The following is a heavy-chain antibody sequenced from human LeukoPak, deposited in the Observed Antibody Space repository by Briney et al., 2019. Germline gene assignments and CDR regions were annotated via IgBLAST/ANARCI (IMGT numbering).Heavy chain of an antibody. J-gene: IGHJ5*02. V-gene: IGHV3-73*01. D-gene: IGHD1-26*01. Sequence: GGSLKLSCAASGFTLSDSAIHWVRQASGKGLEWVGLIDRPAKSYATAYGASVGGRFTISRDDSKNTAYLQMDTLKTEDTALYYCTRDRGTYNWLDPWGQGTLVTVSS. CDR1: GFTLSDSA. CDR2: IDRPAKSYAT. CDR3: TRDRGTYNWLDP.